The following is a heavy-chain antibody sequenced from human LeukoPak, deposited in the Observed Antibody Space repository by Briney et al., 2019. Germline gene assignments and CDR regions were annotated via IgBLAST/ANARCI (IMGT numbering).Heavy chain of an antibody. CDR3: ARVSAYYDFWSGYDFDY. V-gene: IGHV1-18*01. D-gene: IGHD3-3*01. CDR1: GYAFTSYG. CDR2: VSAYNGNT. Sequence: ASVKASCKASGYAFTSYGISWVRQAPGQGLEWMGWVSAYNGNTNYAQKLQGRVTMTTDTSTSTAYMELRSLRSDDTAVYYCARVSAYYDFWSGYDFDYWGQGTLVTVSS. J-gene: IGHJ4*02.